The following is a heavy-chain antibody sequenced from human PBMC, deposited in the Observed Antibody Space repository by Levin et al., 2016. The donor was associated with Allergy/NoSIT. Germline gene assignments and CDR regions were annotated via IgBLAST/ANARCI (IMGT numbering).Heavy chain of an antibody. J-gene: IGHJ5*02. CDR1: GGSIRSHY. CDR3: ARTVPGVTVTTSGEFDP. Sequence: GSLRLSCSVSGGSIRSHYWSWIRQPPGKGLEWIGYIYHTGSTNYNPSLKRRVTMSVDTSKNQFSLKLSSVTAAETAVYYCARTVPGVTVTTSGEFDPWGQGTLVTVSS. V-gene: IGHV4-59*11. D-gene: IGHD4-17*01. CDR2: IYHTGST.